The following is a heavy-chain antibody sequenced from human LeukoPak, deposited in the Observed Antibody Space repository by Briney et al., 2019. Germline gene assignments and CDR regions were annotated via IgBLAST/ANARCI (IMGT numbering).Heavy chain of an antibody. J-gene: IGHJ6*02. CDR3: ARAPRPDYYYYYGMDV. CDR1: GYTFTSYY. Sequence: ASVKVSCKASGYTFTSYYMHWVRQAPGQGLEWMGIINPSGGSTSYAQKFQGGVTMTRDTSTSTVYMELSSLRSEDTAVYYCARAPRPDYYYYYGMDVWGQGTTVTVSS. V-gene: IGHV1-46*01. CDR2: INPSGGST.